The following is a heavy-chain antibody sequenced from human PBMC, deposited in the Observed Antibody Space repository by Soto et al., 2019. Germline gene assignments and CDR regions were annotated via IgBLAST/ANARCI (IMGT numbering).Heavy chain of an antibody. J-gene: IGHJ4*02. D-gene: IGHD2-21*02. CDR2: ISSSSSTI. CDR3: ARGAYCGGDCHYHFDY. CDR1: GFTFSSYS. V-gene: IGHV3-48*01. Sequence: GGSLRLSCAASGFTFSSYSMNWVRQAPGKGLEWVSYISSSSSTIYYADSVKGRFTISRDNAKNSLYLQMISLRAEDTAVYYCARGAYCGGDCHYHFDYWGQGTLVTVSS.